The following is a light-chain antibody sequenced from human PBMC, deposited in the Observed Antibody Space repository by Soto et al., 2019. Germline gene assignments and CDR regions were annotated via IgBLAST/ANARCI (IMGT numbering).Light chain of an antibody. J-gene: IGKJ1*01. CDR2: GAS. CDR1: QSVSSSY. V-gene: IGKV3-20*01. CDR3: QQYGSSPWT. Sequence: EIALTQSPGTLSLSPGERATLSCRASQSVSSSYLAWYQQKPGQAPRLLIYGASNRATGIPDRISGSGSGTDFTLTISRLEPEDFAVYYCQQYGSSPWTFGQGTKVDIK.